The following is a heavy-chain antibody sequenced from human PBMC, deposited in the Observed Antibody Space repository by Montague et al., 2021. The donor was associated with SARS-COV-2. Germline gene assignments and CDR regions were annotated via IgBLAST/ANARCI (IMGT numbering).Heavy chain of an antibody. J-gene: IGHJ4*02. CDR1: GGSISSGGYY. V-gene: IGHV4-31*03. Sequence: TLSLTCTVSGGSISSGGYYWSWIRQHPGKGLEWIGYIYYSGSTYYNPSLKSRVTISVDTSKNQFSLKLSSVTAADTAVYYCARASGKKTIFGVVISYFDYWGQGTMGTVSS. CDR3: ARASGKKTIFGVVISYFDY. CDR2: IYYSGST. D-gene: IGHD3-3*01.